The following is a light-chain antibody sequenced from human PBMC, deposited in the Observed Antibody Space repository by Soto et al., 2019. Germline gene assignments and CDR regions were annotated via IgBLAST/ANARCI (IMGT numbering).Light chain of an antibody. CDR3: QQRSTSIT. Sequence: EIVLTQSPATLSLSPGERATLSCRASQSVSSYLAWYQQKPGQAPRLLIYDASNRATGIPARFRGSGSGTDFTLTISSLEPEDFAVYYCQQRSTSITFGQGTRLEIK. CDR1: QSVSSY. CDR2: DAS. V-gene: IGKV3-11*01. J-gene: IGKJ5*01.